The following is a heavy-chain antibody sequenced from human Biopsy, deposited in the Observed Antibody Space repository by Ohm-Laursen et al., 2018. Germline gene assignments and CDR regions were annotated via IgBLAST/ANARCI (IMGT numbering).Heavy chain of an antibody. Sequence: GSLRLSCSATGFTLSDGMTWVRQAPGKGLEWVSSITTDSGRISYADSVRGRFTISRDNSKNTLYLQMNSLRAEDTAEYYCARHLRYNDYWGQGTLVTVSS. CDR2: ITTDSGRI. CDR1: GFTLSDG. D-gene: IGHD3-9*01. J-gene: IGHJ4*02. CDR3: ARHLRYNDY. V-gene: IGHV3-23*01.